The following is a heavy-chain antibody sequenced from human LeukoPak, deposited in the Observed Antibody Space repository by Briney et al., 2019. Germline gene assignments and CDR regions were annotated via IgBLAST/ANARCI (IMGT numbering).Heavy chain of an antibody. J-gene: IGHJ4*01. V-gene: IGHV3-74*01. D-gene: IGHD2-21*02. CDR3: ARELPREVTLDY. CDR2: IFTDGSTT. CDR1: EFNFFSYG. Sequence: AGGSLRLSCVASEFNFFSYGMQWVRQAPGKGLVWVSRIFTDGSTTSYADSVKGRFTISRDNAKNTLYLEMKSLRVEDTAVYYCARELPREVTLDYWGQGTLVIVSP.